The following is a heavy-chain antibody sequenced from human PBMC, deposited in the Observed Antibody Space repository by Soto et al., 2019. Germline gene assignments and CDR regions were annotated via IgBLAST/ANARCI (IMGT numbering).Heavy chain of an antibody. J-gene: IGHJ6*03. D-gene: IGHD6-6*01. V-gene: IGHV4-39*01. CDR3: AAISSSPPYYYYYMDV. Sequence: QLQLQESGPGLVKPSETLSLTCTVSGGSISSSSYYWGWIHQPPGKGLEWIGSIYYSGSTYYNPSLKSRVTISVDTSKNQFSLKLSSVTAADTAVYYCAAISSSPPYYYYYMDVWGKGTTVTVSS. CDR2: IYYSGST. CDR1: GGSISSSSYY.